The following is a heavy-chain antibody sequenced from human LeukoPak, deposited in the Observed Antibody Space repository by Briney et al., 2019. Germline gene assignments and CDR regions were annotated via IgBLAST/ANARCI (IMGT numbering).Heavy chain of an antibody. CDR3: ASGTVTARTQFDY. V-gene: IGHV4-31*03. CDR2: IYYSGST. CDR1: GGSISSRGYY. J-gene: IGHJ4*02. D-gene: IGHD4-17*01. Sequence: SETLSLTCTVSGGSISSRGYYWSWIRQHPGKGLGWNGYIYYSGSTYYNPSFKGRVTISVDTSKNKFSMKLSSVTAADTAVYYCASGTVTARTQFDYWGQGTLVTVSS.